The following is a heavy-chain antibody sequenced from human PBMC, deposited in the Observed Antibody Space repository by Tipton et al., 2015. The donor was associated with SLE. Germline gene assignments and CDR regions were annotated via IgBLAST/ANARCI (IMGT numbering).Heavy chain of an antibody. V-gene: IGHV4-39*07. D-gene: IGHD3-10*01. CDR1: GGSISSSSYY. J-gene: IGHJ5*02. Sequence: TLSLTCTVSGGSISSSSYYWGWIRQPPGKGLEWIGSIYHSGSTYYNPSLKSRVTISVDTSKNQFSLKLSSVTAADTAVYYCARDNYYGSGSSSRWFDPWDQGTLVTVSS. CDR2: IYHSGST. CDR3: ARDNYYGSGSSSRWFDP.